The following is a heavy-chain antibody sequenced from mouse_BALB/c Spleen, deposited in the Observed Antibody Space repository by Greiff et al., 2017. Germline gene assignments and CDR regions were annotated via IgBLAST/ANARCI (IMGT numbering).Heavy chain of an antibody. V-gene: IGHV3-2*02. CDR2: ISYSGST. J-gene: IGHJ2*01. Sequence: EVQLQQSGPGLVKPSQSLSLTCTVTGYSITSDYAWNWIRQFPGNKLEWMGYISYSGSTSYNPSLKSRISITRDTSKNQFFLQLNSVTTEDTATYYCARSLTGYFDYWGQGTTLTVSS. CDR3: ARSLTGYFDY. CDR1: GYSITSDYA. D-gene: IGHD4-1*01.